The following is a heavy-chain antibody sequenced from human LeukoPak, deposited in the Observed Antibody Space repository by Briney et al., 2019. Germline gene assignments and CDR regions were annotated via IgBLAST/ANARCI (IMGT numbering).Heavy chain of an antibody. CDR3: ATDPGADSNYAY. J-gene: IGHJ4*02. D-gene: IGHD4-11*01. CDR1: GYTLTELS. Sequence: ASVKVSCKVSGYTLTELSMHWVRQAPGKGLEWMGGFDPEDGETIYAQEFQGRVTMTEDTSTDTAYMELSSLRSEDTAVYYCATDPGADSNYAYWGQGTLVTVSS. CDR2: FDPEDGET. V-gene: IGHV1-24*01.